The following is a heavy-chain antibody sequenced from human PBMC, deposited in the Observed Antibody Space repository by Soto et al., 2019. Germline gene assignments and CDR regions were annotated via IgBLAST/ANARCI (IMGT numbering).Heavy chain of an antibody. J-gene: IGHJ5*02. CDR1: GGSISSSSYY. Sequence: QLQLQDSGPGLVKPSETLSLTCTVSGGSISSSSYYWGWIRQPPGKGLEWIGSIYYSGSAYYNPSLKSRVTRSVDTSKNQFSLKLSSVTAADTAVYYCARHYRVVVPAAMGWFDPWGQGTLVTVSS. V-gene: IGHV4-39*01. CDR3: ARHYRVVVPAAMGWFDP. D-gene: IGHD2-2*01. CDR2: IYYSGSA.